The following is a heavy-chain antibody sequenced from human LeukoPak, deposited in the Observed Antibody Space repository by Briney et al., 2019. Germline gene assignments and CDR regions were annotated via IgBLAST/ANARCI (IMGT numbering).Heavy chain of an antibody. J-gene: IGHJ3*01. CDR3: ARRSSGWYDLDAFDV. CDR2: MNPNSGNT. Sequence: ASVKVSCKASGYTFTSYDINWVRQATGQGLEWMGWMNPNSGNTGYAQKFQGRVTMTRNTSISTAYLELSSLRSEDTAVYYCARRSSGWYDLDAFDVWGQGTMVTVSS. D-gene: IGHD6-19*01. CDR1: GYTFTSYD. V-gene: IGHV1-8*01.